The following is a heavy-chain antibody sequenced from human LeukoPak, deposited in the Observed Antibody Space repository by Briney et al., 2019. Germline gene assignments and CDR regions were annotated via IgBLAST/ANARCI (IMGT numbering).Heavy chain of an antibody. CDR1: GFTFSSYA. CDR2: IIGSGGST. J-gene: IGHJ3*01. CDR3: AKGQRTRVVVAVVDAFDV. V-gene: IGHV3-23*01. Sequence: GGSLRLSCAASGFTFSSYAMSWVRQAPGKGLEWVPGIIGSGGSTYYADSVRGRFTISRDSSKNTLYLHMSSLRAEDTALYYCAKGQRTRVVVAVVDAFDVWGRGTLVTVSS. D-gene: IGHD2-15*01.